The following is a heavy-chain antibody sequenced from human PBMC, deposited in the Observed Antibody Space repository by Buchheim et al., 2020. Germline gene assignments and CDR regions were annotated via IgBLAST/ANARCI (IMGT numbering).Heavy chain of an antibody. CDR1: GFTFSSYG. D-gene: IGHD3-16*02. J-gene: IGHJ6*02. CDR2: IRYDGSNK. Sequence: QVQLVESGGGVVQPGRSLRLSCAASGFTFSSYGMHWVRQAPGKGLEWVAVIRYDGSNKYYADSVKGRFTISRDNSKNTLYLQMNSLRAEDTAVYYCAKEASIGGMDVWGQGTT. CDR3: AKEASIGGMDV. V-gene: IGHV3-33*06.